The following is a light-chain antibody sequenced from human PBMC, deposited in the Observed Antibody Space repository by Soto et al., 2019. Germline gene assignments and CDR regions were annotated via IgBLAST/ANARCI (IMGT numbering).Light chain of an antibody. Sequence: DIPMTQSPSSLSASVGDSVSITCRTSQTINNYLNWYQQKPGKAPKLLIYVASTLQGGVPSRFSGSGSGTEFSLTISSLQPEDSATYYCQQSYSTLFTFGPATKVDVK. J-gene: IGKJ3*01. V-gene: IGKV1-39*01. CDR1: QTINNY. CDR3: QQSYSTLFT. CDR2: VAS.